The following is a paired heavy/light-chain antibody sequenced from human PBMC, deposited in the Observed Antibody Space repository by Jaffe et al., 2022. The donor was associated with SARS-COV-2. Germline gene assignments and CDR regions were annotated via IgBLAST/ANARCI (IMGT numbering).Light chain of an antibody. Sequence: SYELTQPPSVSVSPGQTASITCSGDKLGDKYACWYQQKPGQSPVLVIYQDSKRPSGIPERFSGSNSGNTATLTISGTQAMDEADYYCQAWDSSTAYVVFGGGTKLTVL. CDR1: KLGDKY. CDR3: QAWDSSTAYVV. J-gene: IGLJ2*01. V-gene: IGLV3-1*01. CDR2: QDS.
Heavy chain of an antibody. V-gene: IGHV1-46*04. CDR2: INPSGGST. Sequence: QVQLVQSGAEVKKPGASVKVSCKASGYTFTSYYMHWVRQAPGQGLEWMGIINPSGGSTSYAQKLQGRVTMTRDTSTSTVYMELSSLRSEDTAVYYCARDGNGRAVAGTGYYYYYMDVWGKGTTVTVSS. D-gene: IGHD6-19*01. CDR1: GYTFTSYY. CDR3: ARDGNGRAVAGTGYYYYYMDV. J-gene: IGHJ6*03.